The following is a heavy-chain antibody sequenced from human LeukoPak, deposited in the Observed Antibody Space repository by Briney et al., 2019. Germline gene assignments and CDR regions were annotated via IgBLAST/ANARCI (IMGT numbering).Heavy chain of an antibody. CDR2: IYSSGST. D-gene: IGHD3-16*02. Sequence: PSETLSLTCTVSSGSINSYYWNWIRQPPGKGLEWIGRIYSSGSTNYSPSLKSRVTISVDTSKTQFSLKLSCVTAADTAVYYCAREGAVGVITLDDAFDMWGQGTMVTVSS. CDR3: AREGAVGVITLDDAFDM. V-gene: IGHV4-59*01. J-gene: IGHJ3*02. CDR1: SGSINSYY.